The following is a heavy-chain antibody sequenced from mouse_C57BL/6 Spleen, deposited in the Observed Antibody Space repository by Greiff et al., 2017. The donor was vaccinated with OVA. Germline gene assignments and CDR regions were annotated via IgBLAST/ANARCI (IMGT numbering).Heavy chain of an antibody. CDR3: ARRDYGSSYGAMDY. Sequence: EVHLVESGGDLVKPGGSLKLSCAASGFTFSSYGMSWVRQTPDKRLEWVATISSGGSYTYYPDSVKGRFTISRDNAKNTLYLQMSSLKSEDTAMYYCARRDYGSSYGAMDYWGQGTSVTVSS. CDR2: ISSGGSYT. V-gene: IGHV5-6*01. D-gene: IGHD1-1*01. CDR1: GFTFSSYG. J-gene: IGHJ4*01.